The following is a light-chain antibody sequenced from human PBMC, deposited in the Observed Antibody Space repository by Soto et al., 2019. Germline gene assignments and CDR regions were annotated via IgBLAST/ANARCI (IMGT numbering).Light chain of an antibody. CDR2: EGS. J-gene: IGLJ1*01. V-gene: IGLV2-23*01. CDR1: SSDVGSYNL. CDR3: CSYAGSSTFYV. Sequence: QSALTQPASVSGSPGQSITISCTGTSSDVGSYNLVSWYQQHPGKAPKLMIYEGSKRPSGVSNRFSGSKSGNTASLTISGPQAEDEADYYCCSYAGSSTFYVFGIGTKVTVL.